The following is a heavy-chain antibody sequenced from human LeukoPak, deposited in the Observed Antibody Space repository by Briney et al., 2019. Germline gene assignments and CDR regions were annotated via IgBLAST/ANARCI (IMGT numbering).Heavy chain of an antibody. CDR3: ARMFREMATAMDV. D-gene: IGHD5-24*01. V-gene: IGHV1-2*02. CDR2: INPNSGGT. CDR1: GYTFTGYY. J-gene: IGHJ6*04. Sequence: ASVKVSCKASGYTFTGYYMHWVRQAPGQGLEWMGWINPNSGGTNYAQKFQGRVTMTRDTSISTAYMELSRLRSGDTAVYYCARMFREMATAMDVWGKGTTVTISS.